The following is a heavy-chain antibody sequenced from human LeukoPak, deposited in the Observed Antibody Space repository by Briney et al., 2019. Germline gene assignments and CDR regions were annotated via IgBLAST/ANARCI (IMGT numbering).Heavy chain of an antibody. Sequence: GVSLRLSCAASGFTFSIYAMTWVRRAPGKGLEWSAAFSATDGSAQYAESVKGRFTISRDNSKNTLYLQMNRMRAEDTAVYYCANARIEALGTGAFDVWGQATMVTV. J-gene: IGHJ3*01. D-gene: IGHD6-13*01. CDR1: GFTFSIYA. V-gene: IGHV3-23*01. CDR2: FSATDGSA. CDR3: ANARIEALGTGAFDV.